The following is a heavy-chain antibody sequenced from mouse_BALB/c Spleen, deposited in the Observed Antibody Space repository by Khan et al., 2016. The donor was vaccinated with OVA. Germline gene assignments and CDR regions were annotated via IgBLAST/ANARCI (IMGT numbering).Heavy chain of an antibody. J-gene: IGHJ3*01. Sequence: QVQLKESGAELVRPGVSVKISCKGSGYTFTDHTIHWVKQSHAKSLEWIGVISTYYGDADYNQRFKGKATMTVDKSSSTAYMELARLTSEDSASYLWGRGGGGDRFAYWGQGTLVTISA. V-gene: IGHV1S137*01. CDR1: GYTFTDHT. CDR2: ISTYYGDA. CDR3: GRGGGGDRFAY.